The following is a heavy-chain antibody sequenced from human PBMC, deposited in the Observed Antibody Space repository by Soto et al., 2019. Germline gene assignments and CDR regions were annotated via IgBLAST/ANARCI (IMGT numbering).Heavy chain of an antibody. CDR2: IIPIFGTA. CDR3: ARSIVVEVAGDYGIDV. Sequence: GASVKVSCKASGGTFSSYAISWVRQAPGQGLEWMGGIIPIFGTANYAQKFQGRVTITADKSTSTAYMELSSLRSEDTAVYYCARSIVVEVAGDYGIDVWGQGTTVTVS. D-gene: IGHD2-15*01. V-gene: IGHV1-69*06. CDR1: GGTFSSYA. J-gene: IGHJ6*02.